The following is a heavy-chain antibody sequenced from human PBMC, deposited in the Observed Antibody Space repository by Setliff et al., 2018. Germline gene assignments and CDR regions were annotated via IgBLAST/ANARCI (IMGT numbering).Heavy chain of an antibody. CDR3: ARGFDVCGGGACYTDGPYYFDY. D-gene: IGHD2-21*02. Sequence: PSETLSLTCAVYGESFSGHYWSWIRQPPGKGLEWIGEINHSGSTNYNPSPKSRVTISVDTSKNQFSLKLSSVAAADTAVYYCARGFDVCGGGACYTDGPYYFDYWGLGTLVTVSS. V-gene: IGHV4-34*01. CDR2: INHSGST. J-gene: IGHJ4*02. CDR1: GESFSGHY.